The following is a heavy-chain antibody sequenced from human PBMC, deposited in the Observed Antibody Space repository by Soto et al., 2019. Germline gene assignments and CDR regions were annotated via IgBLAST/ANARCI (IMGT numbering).Heavy chain of an antibody. V-gene: IGHV3-23*01. CDR1: GFTFTIFA. CDR2: ISGSGGST. J-gene: IGHJ4*02. D-gene: IGHD7-27*01. CDR3: AKEVSLGSTVDLGY. Sequence: GGSLRLSCAASGFTFTIFAMSWVRQSPGKGLEWVSTISGSGGSTYYADAVKGRFTISRDNSMGTLYLQMKSLRVEDTAIYYCAKEVSLGSTVDLGYWGQGTLVTVSS.